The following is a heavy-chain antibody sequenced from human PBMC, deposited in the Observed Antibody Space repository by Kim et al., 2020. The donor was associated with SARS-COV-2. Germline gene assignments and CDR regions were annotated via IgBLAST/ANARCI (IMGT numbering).Heavy chain of an antibody. Sequence: YNDYAVSVKSRIIINPDTSKNPFSLQLKSVTPEDTAVYYCARIVGAAVDSWGQGTQVTVSS. J-gene: IGHJ4*02. D-gene: IGHD1-26*01. CDR2: YN. CDR3: ARIVGAAVDS. V-gene: IGHV6-1*01.